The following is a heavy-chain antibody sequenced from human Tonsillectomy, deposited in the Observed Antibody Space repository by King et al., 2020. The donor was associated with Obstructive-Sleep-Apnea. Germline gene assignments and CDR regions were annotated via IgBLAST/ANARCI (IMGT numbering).Heavy chain of an antibody. CDR3: AKDIGTTVTRDY. D-gene: IGHD4-17*01. V-gene: IGHV3-23*04. CDR2: IISGGKT. Sequence: VQLVESGGGLVQPGGSLKLSCVTSGFTFSSYAMSWVRQAPGKGLEWVSSIISGGKTYYADSVKGRFTISPDNSKNTLYLQMNSLGAEDTAVYYCAKDIGTTVTRDYWGQGTLVTVSS. J-gene: IGHJ4*02. CDR1: GFTFSSYA.